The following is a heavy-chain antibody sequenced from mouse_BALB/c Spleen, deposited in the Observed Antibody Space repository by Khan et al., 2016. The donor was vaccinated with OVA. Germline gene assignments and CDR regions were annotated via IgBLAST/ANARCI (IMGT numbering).Heavy chain of an antibody. D-gene: IGHD4-1*01. CDR3: ASHLTESIAY. CDR1: GFTFSSYS. V-gene: IGHV5-6*01. J-gene: IGHJ3*01. CDR2: ISSGGDYT. Sequence: EVELVESGGDLVKPGGSLKLSCAASGFTFSSYSMSWVRQPPDKRLEWVATISSGGDYTYYPDNVKGRFTISRDNAKNTLFLQMSSLKSEDTAMYYCASHLTESIAYWGQGTLVTVSA.